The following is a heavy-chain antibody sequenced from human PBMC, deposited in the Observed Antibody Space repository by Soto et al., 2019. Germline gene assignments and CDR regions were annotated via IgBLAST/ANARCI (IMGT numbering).Heavy chain of an antibody. CDR2: VSYDGRKT. Sequence: PGGSMRLSCAASGFTFSSYAIHWVRQAPGKGLEWVAYVSYDGRKTYYADSVKGRFTISRDDSKNTLYVQMNSLGTEDTAVYYCAIQKFDDPKKSFDQWGQGTQVTV. CDR1: GFTFSSYA. J-gene: IGHJ4*02. CDR3: AIQKFDDPKKSFDQ. D-gene: IGHD3-9*01. V-gene: IGHV3-30*04.